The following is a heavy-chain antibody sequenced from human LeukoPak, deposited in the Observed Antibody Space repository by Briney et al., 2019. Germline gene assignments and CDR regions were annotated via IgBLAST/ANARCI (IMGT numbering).Heavy chain of an antibody. CDR1: GYSISSGYY. CDR3: AICSSTRTHAFDI. D-gene: IGHD2-2*01. V-gene: IGHV4-38-2*01. CDR2: IYHSGST. J-gene: IGHJ3*02. Sequence: SETLSLTCAVSGYSISSGYYWGWTRQPPGKGLEWIGSIYHSGSTYYNPSLKSRVTISVDTSKNQFSLKLSSVTAADTAVYYCAICSSTRTHAFDIWGQGTMVTVSS.